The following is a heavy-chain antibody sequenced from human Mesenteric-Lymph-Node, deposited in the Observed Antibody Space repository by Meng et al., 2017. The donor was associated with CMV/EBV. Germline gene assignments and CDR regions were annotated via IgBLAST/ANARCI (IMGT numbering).Heavy chain of an antibody. V-gene: IGHV3-21*01. CDR3: AREVREDCSSTSCWVFYGMDV. D-gene: IGHD2-2*01. J-gene: IGHJ6*02. CDR2: INSSSSYI. Sequence: MSWVRQAPEKGLEWVSSINSSSSYIYYADSVKGRFTISRDNAKNSLYLQMNSLRAEDTAVYYCAREVREDCSSTSCWVFYGMDVWGQGTTVTVSS.